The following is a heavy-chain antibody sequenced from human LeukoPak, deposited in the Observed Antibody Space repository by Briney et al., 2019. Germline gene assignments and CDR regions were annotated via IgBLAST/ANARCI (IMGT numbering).Heavy chain of an antibody. J-gene: IGHJ3*02. CDR2: FDPEVDET. V-gene: IGHV1-24*01. CDR1: GYSLRELS. Sequence: GASVKVSCKVSGYSLRELSMHWVRQAPGKGLEWLGGFDPEVDETSYAQKFQGRFTMTEDTSTDTAYMELTSLRSEDTAVYYCATDRIVEVNFEAFQIWGQGTMVTVSS. D-gene: IGHD1-26*01. CDR3: ATDRIVEVNFEAFQI.